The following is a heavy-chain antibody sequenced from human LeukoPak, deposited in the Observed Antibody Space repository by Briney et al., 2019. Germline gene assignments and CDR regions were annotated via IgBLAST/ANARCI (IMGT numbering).Heavy chain of an antibody. CDR1: GFTFSTSG. CDR2: ISYDGSNK. CDR3: AKEYRSGWNDH. V-gene: IGHV3-30*18. D-gene: IGHD6-19*01. Sequence: GGSLRLSCAASGFTFSTSGMHWVRQAPGKGLEWVAFISYDGSNKYYADSVKGRFTIFRDNSKNTVYLVMNSLRTEDTAVYYCAKEYRSGWNDHWGQGTLVTVSS. J-gene: IGHJ5*02.